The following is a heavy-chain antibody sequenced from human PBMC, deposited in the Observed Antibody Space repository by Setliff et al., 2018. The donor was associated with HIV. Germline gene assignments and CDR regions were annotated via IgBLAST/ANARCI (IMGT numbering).Heavy chain of an antibody. CDR3: AKDQYDYVWGSYLTCDY. V-gene: IGHV3-33*06. J-gene: IGHJ4*02. Sequence: GGSLRLSCAASGFTFSSFGMHWVRQAPGMGLEWVAVIWYDGSDKKYEESVKGRFTISRDNSKSTLYLQMDSLRAEDTAVYYCAKDQYDYVWGSYLTCDYWGQGTLVTVSS. D-gene: IGHD3-16*02. CDR2: IWYDGSDK. CDR1: GFTFSSFG.